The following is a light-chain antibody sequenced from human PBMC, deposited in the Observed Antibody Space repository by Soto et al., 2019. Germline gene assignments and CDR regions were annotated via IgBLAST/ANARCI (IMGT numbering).Light chain of an antibody. J-gene: IGKJ1*01. Sequence: DIHLTQSPSSLSASVGDRVTISCRATQGIGTYLTWYQQKPGRAPNLLIYDASTLQTGAPSRFSGRASATDFTLTISNLQPEDVGTYFCQQTYSTPPWTFGQGTRVEI. CDR2: DAS. CDR1: QGIGTY. CDR3: QQTYSTPPWT. V-gene: IGKV1-39*01.